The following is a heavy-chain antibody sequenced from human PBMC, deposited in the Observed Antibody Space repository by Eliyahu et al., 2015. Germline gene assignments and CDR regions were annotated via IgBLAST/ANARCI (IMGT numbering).Heavy chain of an antibody. Sequence: QVQLVQSGAEVKKPGSSVKVSCKASGGXFSSYALSWVRQAPGQGLEWMGGIIPIFGTANYAQKFQGRVTITADKSTSTAYMELSSLRSEDTAVYYCARLGYCSGGSCYSGAFDIWGQGTMVTVSS. V-gene: IGHV1-69*06. CDR2: IIPIFGTA. CDR3: ARLGYCSGGSCYSGAFDI. CDR1: GGXFSSYA. D-gene: IGHD2-15*01. J-gene: IGHJ3*02.